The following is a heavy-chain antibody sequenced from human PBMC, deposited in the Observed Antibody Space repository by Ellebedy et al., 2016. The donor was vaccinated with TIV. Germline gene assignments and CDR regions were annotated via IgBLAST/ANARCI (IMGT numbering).Heavy chain of an antibody. J-gene: IGHJ4*02. Sequence: GESLKISCAASGFNFSGSAMHWVRQASGKVLEWIGRIRTKPNTYATTCAASVKGRFTISRNDSKNTAYLQMISLKTEDTAVYYCSSVYGVYPDYWGQGTLVTVSS. CDR2: IRTKPNTYAT. V-gene: IGHV3-73*01. CDR3: SSVYGVYPDY. D-gene: IGHD2-8*01. CDR1: GFNFSGSA.